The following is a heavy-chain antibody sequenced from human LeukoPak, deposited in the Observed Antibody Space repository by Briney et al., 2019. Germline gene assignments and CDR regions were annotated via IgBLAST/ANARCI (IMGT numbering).Heavy chain of an antibody. CDR3: ARVPGEWGLLADY. Sequence: PGGSLRLSCAASGFTVSSNYMSWVRQAPGKGLEWVSVIYSGGSTYYADSVKGRFTISRDNSKNTLYLQMNSLRVEDAAMYYCARVPGEWGLLADYWGQGTLVTVSS. D-gene: IGHD1-26*01. V-gene: IGHV3-53*05. J-gene: IGHJ4*02. CDR1: GFTVSSNY. CDR2: IYSGGST.